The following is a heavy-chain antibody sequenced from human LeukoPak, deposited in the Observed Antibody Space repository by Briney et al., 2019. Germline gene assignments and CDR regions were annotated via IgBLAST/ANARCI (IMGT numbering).Heavy chain of an antibody. J-gene: IGHJ3*01. D-gene: IGHD4-23*01. CDR3: ARDRGVTFAAFDV. V-gene: IGHV3-21*01. Sequence: GGSLRLSCAASGFTFSSYTMNWVRQAPGKGLEWVSSITSNTRYIFYADSVKGRFTISRDNTKNSLNLQMNSLRVEDTAVYYCARDRGVTFAAFDVWGQGTMVTVSS. CDR1: GFTFSSYT. CDR2: ITSNTRYI.